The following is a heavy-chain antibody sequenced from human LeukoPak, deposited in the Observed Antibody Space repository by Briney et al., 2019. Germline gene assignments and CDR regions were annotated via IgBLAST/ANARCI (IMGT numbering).Heavy chain of an antibody. J-gene: IGHJ4*02. CDR2: IIPILGIA. CDR3: ARDHTDYGDLYTPFDY. D-gene: IGHD4-17*01. Sequence: SVKVSCKASGGTFSSYAISWVRQAPGQGLEWMGRIIPILGIANYAQKFQGRVTITADKSTSTAYMELSSLRSEDTAVYYCARDHTDYGDLYTPFDYWGQGTLVTVSS. CDR1: GGTFSSYA. V-gene: IGHV1-69*04.